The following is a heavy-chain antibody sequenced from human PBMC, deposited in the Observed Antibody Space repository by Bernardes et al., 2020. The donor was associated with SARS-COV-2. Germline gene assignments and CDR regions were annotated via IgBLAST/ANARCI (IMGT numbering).Heavy chain of an antibody. CDR1: GFTFRSYW. CDR2: IKQDGSEK. Sequence: GGSLRLSCAASGFTFRSYWMTWVRQTPGQGLEWVANIKQDGSEKHYVDSVKGRFTISRDNAKNSLYLQMSSLRAEDTAVYYCFGSASWGQGTLVTVSS. D-gene: IGHD2-15*01. V-gene: IGHV3-7*02. J-gene: IGHJ4*02. CDR3: FGSAS.